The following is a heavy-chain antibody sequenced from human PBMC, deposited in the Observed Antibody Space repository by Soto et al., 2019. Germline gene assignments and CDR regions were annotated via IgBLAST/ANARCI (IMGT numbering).Heavy chain of an antibody. Sequence: EVQLVESGGVLVQPGGSLRLSCAASGFTFSSHWMYWVRQAPGKGLVWVSRINTDGSVTSYADSVKGRFTISRDNTKNMLFLLMNSLRTEDTAVYYCARYGSGAGDYWGQGTLVTVSS. CDR1: GFTFSSHW. J-gene: IGHJ4*02. V-gene: IGHV3-74*01. D-gene: IGHD6-19*01. CDR2: INTDGSVT. CDR3: ARYGSGAGDY.